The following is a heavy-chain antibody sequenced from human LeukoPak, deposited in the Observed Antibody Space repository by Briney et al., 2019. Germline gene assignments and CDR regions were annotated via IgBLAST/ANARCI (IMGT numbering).Heavy chain of an antibody. Sequence: SETLSLTCAVYGGSFSGYYWSWIRQPPGKGLEWIGEINHSGSTNYNPSLKSRVTISVDTSKNQFSLKLSSVTAADTAVYYCARGRDFYGYSSGWYYYWGQGTLVTVSS. V-gene: IGHV4-34*01. J-gene: IGHJ4*02. CDR2: INHSGST. D-gene: IGHD6-19*01. CDR3: ARGRDFYGYSSGWYYY. CDR1: GGSFSGYY.